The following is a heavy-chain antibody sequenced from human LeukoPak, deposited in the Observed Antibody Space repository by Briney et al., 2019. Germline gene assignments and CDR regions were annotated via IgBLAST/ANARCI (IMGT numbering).Heavy chain of an antibody. J-gene: IGHJ4*02. Sequence: GGSLRLSCAASGFTFSSYSMNWVRQAPGKGLEWVSSISSSSSYIYYADSVKGRFTISRDNSKNTLYLQMNSLRAEDTAVYYCAKDLKDGYNSYYFDYWGQGTLVTVSS. CDR1: GFTFSSYS. CDR2: ISSSSSYI. V-gene: IGHV3-21*04. CDR3: AKDLKDGYNSYYFDY. D-gene: IGHD5-24*01.